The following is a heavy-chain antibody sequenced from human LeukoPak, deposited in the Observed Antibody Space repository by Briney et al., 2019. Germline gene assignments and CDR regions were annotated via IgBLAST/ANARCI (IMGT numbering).Heavy chain of an antibody. D-gene: IGHD1-26*01. CDR1: GYTFTSYD. J-gene: IGHJ4*02. CDR3: ARGDLNSGSLETLDY. Sequence: GASVKVSCKASGYTFTSYDINWVRQATGQGLVWMGWMNPNSGNTGYAQKFQGRVTITRNTSISTAYMELSSLRSEDTAVYYCARGDLNSGSLETLDYWGQGTLVTVSS. V-gene: IGHV1-8*03. CDR2: MNPNSGNT.